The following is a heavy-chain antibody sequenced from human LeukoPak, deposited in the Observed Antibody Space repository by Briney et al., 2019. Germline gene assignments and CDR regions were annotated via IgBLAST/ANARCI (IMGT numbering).Heavy chain of an antibody. J-gene: IGHJ4*02. CDR3: ARDWHYCSGGSCYGTFDY. Sequence: PGGSLRLSCAASGFTFSSYWMSWVRQAPGKGLEWVANIKQDGSGKYYVDSVKGRFTISRDNAKNSLYLQMNSLRAEDTAVYYCARDWHYCSGGSCYGTFDYWGQGTLVTVSS. D-gene: IGHD2-15*01. CDR2: IKQDGSGK. CDR1: GFTFSSYW. V-gene: IGHV3-7*01.